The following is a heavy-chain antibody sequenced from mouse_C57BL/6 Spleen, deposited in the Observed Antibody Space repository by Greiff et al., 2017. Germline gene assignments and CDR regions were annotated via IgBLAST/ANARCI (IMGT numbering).Heavy chain of an antibody. Sequence: EADGIDFSRYWMSWVRRAPGKGLEWIGEINPDSSTINYAPSLKDKFIISRDNAKNTLYLQMSKVRSEDTALYYCARRGGYYYAMDYWGQGTSVTVSS. V-gene: IGHV4-1*01. D-gene: IGHD1-1*02. CDR1: GIDFSRYW. CDR2: INPDSSTI. CDR3: ARRGGYYYAMDY. J-gene: IGHJ4*01.